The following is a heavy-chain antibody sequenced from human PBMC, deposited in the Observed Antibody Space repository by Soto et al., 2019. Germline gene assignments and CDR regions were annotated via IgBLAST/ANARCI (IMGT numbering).Heavy chain of an antibody. J-gene: IGHJ6*02. CDR3: ARGPSSQMRYYGMDV. V-gene: IGHV3-13*01. Sequence: GGSLRLSCAASGFTFSSYDMHWVRQATGKGLEWVSAIGTAGDTYYPGSVKGRFTISRENAKNSLYLQMNSLRAGDTAVYYCARGPSSQMRYYGMDVWGQGTTVTVSS. CDR2: IGTAGDT. CDR1: GFTFSSYD.